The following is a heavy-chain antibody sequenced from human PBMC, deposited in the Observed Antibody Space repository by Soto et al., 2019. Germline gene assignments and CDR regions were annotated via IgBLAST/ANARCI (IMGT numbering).Heavy chain of an antibody. Sequence: QVQLQQWGAGLLKPSETLSLTCAVYGGSFSGYYWCWIRQPPGKGLEWIGEINHSGSTNYNPSLKIRVTISVDTSKNQFSLKLSSVTAADTAVYYCARLSNYYYYYYMDVWGKGTTVTVCS. CDR1: GGSFSGYY. V-gene: IGHV4-34*01. CDR3: ARLSNYYYYYYMDV. CDR2: INHSGST. J-gene: IGHJ6*03.